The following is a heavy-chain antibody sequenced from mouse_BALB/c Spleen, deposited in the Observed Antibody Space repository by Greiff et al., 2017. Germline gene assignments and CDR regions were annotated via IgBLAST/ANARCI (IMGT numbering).Heavy chain of an antibody. CDR1: GFTFSSYA. V-gene: IGHV5-9-4*01. Sequence: DVKLQESGGGLVKPGGSLKLSCAASGFTFSSYAMSWVRQSPEKRLEWVAEISSGGSYTYYPDTVTGRFTISRDNAKNTLYLEMSSLRSEDTAMYYCARGGYYAMDYWGQGTSVTVSS. CDR3: ARGGYYAMDY. J-gene: IGHJ4*01. CDR2: ISSGGSYT.